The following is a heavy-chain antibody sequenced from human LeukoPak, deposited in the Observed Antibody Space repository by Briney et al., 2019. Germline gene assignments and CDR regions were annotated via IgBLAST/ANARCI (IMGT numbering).Heavy chain of an antibody. CDR2: ISAYNGNT. D-gene: IGHD3-10*01. J-gene: IGHJ5*02. Sequence: ASVKVSCKASGYTFTSYGISWVRQAPGQGLEWMGWISAYNGNTNYAQKLQGRVTMTTDTSTSTAYMELRSLRSDDTAVYYCARDSASQLLWFGESNWFDPWGQGTLVTVSS. CDR1: GYTFTSYG. CDR3: ARDSASQLLWFGESNWFDP. V-gene: IGHV1-18*01.